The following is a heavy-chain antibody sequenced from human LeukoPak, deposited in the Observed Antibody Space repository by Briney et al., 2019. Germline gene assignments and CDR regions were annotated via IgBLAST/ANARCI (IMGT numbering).Heavy chain of an antibody. V-gene: IGHV4-30-4*08. Sequence: SETLSLTCTVSGGSISSGDYYWSWIRQPPGKGLEWIGYIYYSGSTYYNPSLKSRVTISVDTSKNQFSLKLSSVTAADTAVCYCARDQWLFPDYWGQGTLVTVSS. CDR2: IYYSGST. CDR3: ARDQWLFPDY. D-gene: IGHD6-19*01. CDR1: GGSISSGDYY. J-gene: IGHJ4*02.